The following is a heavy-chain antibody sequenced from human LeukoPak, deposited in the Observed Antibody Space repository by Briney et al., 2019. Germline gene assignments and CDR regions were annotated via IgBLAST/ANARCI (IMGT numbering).Heavy chain of an antibody. CDR1: GFTVSSNY. J-gene: IGHJ3*02. CDR2: IYSGGST. CDR3: AKVKGGMDKAFDI. Sequence: GGSLRLSCAASGFTVSSNYMTWVRQAPGKGLEWVSVIYSGGSTYYADSVKGRFTISRDNSKNTLYLQMNSLRAEDTAVYYCAKVKGGMDKAFDIWGQGTMVTVSS. V-gene: IGHV3-53*01. D-gene: IGHD2-15*01.